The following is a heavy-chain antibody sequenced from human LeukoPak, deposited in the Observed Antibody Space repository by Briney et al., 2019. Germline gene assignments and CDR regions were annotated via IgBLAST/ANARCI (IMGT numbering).Heavy chain of an antibody. V-gene: IGHV3-15*01. J-gene: IGHJ4*02. D-gene: IGHD2/OR15-2a*01. CDR3: TTVAYNSLFF. CDR2: IKSKTDGGTT. Sequence: GGSLRLSCAASGFTFSKAWMTWVRQAPGKGLEWVGRIKSKTDGGTTDYAAPVNGRLTISTDDSKNTLYLQMNSLKTEDTAVYYCTTVAYNSLFFRGQGTLVAVSS. CDR1: GFTFSKAW.